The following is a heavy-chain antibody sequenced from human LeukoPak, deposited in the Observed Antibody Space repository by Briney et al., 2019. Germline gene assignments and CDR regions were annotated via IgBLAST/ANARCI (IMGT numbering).Heavy chain of an antibody. CDR3: ASGYYDSSGYYESGYYYYYYVDV. V-gene: IGHV1-69*13. CDR2: IIPIFGTA. J-gene: IGHJ6*03. CDR1: GYTFTGYY. D-gene: IGHD3-22*01. Sequence: ASVKVSCKASGYTFTGYYMHWVRQAPGQGLEWMGGIIPIFGTANYAQKFQGRVTITADESTSTAYMELSSLRSEDTAVYYCASGYYDSSGYYESGYYYYYYVDVWGKGTTVTISS.